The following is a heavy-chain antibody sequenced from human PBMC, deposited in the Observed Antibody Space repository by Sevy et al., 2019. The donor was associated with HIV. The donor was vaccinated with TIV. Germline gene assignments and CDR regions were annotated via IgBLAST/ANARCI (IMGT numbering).Heavy chain of an antibody. V-gene: IGHV1-2*06. D-gene: IGHD3-3*01. CDR1: GYAFIGYY. J-gene: IGHJ6*02. CDR3: ARAPTDFWTGGMDV. CDR2: INPISGGT. Sequence: ASVKVSCKASGYAFIGYYIHWVRQAPGQGLEWMGRINPISGGTDDSQHFQGRVTMTRDTSISTAYMDITRLTSDDTAVYYCARAPTDFWTGGMDVWGQGTVVTVSS.